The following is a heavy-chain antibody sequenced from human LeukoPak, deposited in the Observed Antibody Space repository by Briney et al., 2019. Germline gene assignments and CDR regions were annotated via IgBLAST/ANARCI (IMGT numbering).Heavy chain of an antibody. D-gene: IGHD3-22*01. Sequence: PGGSLRLSCAASGFTFSSYSMNWVRQAPGKGLEWVSYISSSSSTIYYADSVKGRFTISRDNSKNTLYLQMNSLRAEDTAVYYCAKKRAGDSSAYYYDYWGQGTLVTVSS. CDR1: GFTFSSYS. CDR2: ISSSSSTI. CDR3: AKKRAGDSSAYYYDY. J-gene: IGHJ4*02. V-gene: IGHV3-48*01.